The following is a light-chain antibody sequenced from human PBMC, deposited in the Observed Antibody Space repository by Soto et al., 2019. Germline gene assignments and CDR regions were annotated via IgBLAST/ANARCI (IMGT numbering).Light chain of an antibody. Sequence: EIVLTQSPGTLSLSPGERATLSCRASQSVSSSFAWYQQKPGQAPRLLIYDASTRAAGIPARFSGSGSGTDFTLTISSPEPEDFALYYCQQRSNWPPITFGQGTRLEIK. CDR1: QSVSSS. J-gene: IGKJ5*01. CDR3: QQRSNWPPIT. CDR2: DAS. V-gene: IGKV3-11*01.